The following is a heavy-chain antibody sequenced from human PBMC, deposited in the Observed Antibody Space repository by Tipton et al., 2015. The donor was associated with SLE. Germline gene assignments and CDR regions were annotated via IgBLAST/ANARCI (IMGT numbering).Heavy chain of an antibody. Sequence: SLRLSCAASGFTFSSYAMSWVRQAPGKGLEWVSAISGSGGSTYYADSVKGRFTISRDNAKNSLYLQMNSLRAEDTAVYYCARTTIFGVVIADAFDIWGQGTMVTVSS. D-gene: IGHD3-3*01. CDR1: GFTFSSYA. CDR3: ARTTIFGVVIADAFDI. J-gene: IGHJ3*02. V-gene: IGHV3-23*01. CDR2: ISGSGGST.